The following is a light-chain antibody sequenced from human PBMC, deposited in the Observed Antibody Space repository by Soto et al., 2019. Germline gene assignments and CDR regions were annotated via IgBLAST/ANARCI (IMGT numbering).Light chain of an antibody. CDR2: FAS. J-gene: IGKJ1*01. Sequence: DIQMTQSPSSLSASVGDRVTITCRASETIDTYLNWYQQKPGKAPRLLIYFASSLQSGVPVRFSGSGAGIEFTLTISSLQREDCGTYFCQQDYNFPRTFGLGTKLEIK. V-gene: IGKV1-39*01. CDR3: QQDYNFPRT. CDR1: ETIDTY.